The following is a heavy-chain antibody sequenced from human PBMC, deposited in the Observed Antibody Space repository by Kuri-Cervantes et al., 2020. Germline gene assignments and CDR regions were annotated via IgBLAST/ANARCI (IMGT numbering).Heavy chain of an antibody. V-gene: IGHV3-15*01. CDR1: GVTFSSYS. CDR2: IKSKIDGGTI. CDR3: TTDSHHYYDSGGYGY. J-gene: IGHJ4*02. D-gene: IGHD3-22*01. Sequence: GESLKISCAASGVTFSSYSMNWVRQAPGKGLEWVGRIKSKIDGGTIDYAAPVKGRFTISRDDSKNTLNLQMNSLEIEDTAVYYCTTDSHHYYDSGGYGYWGQGTLVTVSS.